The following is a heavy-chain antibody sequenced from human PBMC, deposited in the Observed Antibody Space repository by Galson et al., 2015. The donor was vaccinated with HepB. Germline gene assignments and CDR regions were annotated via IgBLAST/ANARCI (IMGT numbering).Heavy chain of an antibody. J-gene: IGHJ4*02. V-gene: IGHV3-49*03. D-gene: IGHD5-12*01. CDR1: GFTFGDYT. CDR3: TRDRRGGYGPFDY. Sequence: SLRLSCATSGFTFGDYTTSWFRQAPGKGLEWVGFIRSRAYGGTTEYAASVKGRFTISRDDSKSIAYLQMNSLKTEDTAVYYCTRDRRGGYGPFDYWGQGTLVTVSS. CDR2: IRSRAYGGTT.